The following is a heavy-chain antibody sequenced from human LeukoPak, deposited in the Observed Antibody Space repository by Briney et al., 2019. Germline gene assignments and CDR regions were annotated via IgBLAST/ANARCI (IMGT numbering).Heavy chain of an antibody. Sequence: SETLSLTCTVSGGSISSYYWSWIRQPPGKGLEWIGCIYYSGSTNYNPSLKSRVTISVDTSKNQFSLKLSSVTAADTAVYYCARHGSGYDFDYRGQGTLVTVSS. CDR1: GGSISSYY. J-gene: IGHJ4*02. D-gene: IGHD5-12*01. CDR2: IYYSGST. V-gene: IGHV4-59*08. CDR3: ARHGSGYDFDY.